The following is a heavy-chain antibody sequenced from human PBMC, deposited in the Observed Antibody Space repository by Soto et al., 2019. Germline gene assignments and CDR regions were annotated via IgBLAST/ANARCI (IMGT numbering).Heavy chain of an antibody. CDR1: GGTFSSYA. Sequence: SVKVSCKASGGTFSSYAISWVRQAPGQGPEWMGGIIPIFGTANYAQKFQGRVTITADESTSTAYMELSSLRSEDTAVYYCARVRVCSSTSCYGYYYYGMDVWGQGTTVTVSS. V-gene: IGHV1-69*13. CDR3: ARVRVCSSTSCYGYYYYGMDV. D-gene: IGHD2-2*01. J-gene: IGHJ6*02. CDR2: IIPIFGTA.